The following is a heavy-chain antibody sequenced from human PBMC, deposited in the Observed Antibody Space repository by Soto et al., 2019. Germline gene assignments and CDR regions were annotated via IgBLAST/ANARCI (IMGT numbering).Heavy chain of an antibody. J-gene: IGHJ4*02. Sequence: PGGSLRLPCAASGFTFSSYGMHWVRQAPGKGLEWVAVISYDGSNKYYADSVKGRFTISRDNSKNTLYLQMNSLRAEDTAVYYCAKDRIAVAGREVDYWGQGTLVTVSS. D-gene: IGHD6-19*01. CDR2: ISYDGSNK. V-gene: IGHV3-30*18. CDR3: AKDRIAVAGREVDY. CDR1: GFTFSSYG.